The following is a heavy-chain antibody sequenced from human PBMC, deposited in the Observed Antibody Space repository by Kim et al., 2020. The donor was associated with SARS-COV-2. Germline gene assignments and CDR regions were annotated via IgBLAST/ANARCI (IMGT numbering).Heavy chain of an antibody. CDR3: ARDPYYYDNSVDYYGLFDY. CDR2: IISVSSSI. D-gene: IGHD3-22*01. V-gene: IGHV3-21*01. J-gene: IGHJ4*02. Sequence: CGSLRLSCAASGFTFSSYSMNWVRQAPGKGLAWVSSIISVSSSIYYADSLKGRFTISRDNAKNSLYLQMNSLRAEDTAVYDCARDPYYYDNSVDYYGLFDYWGQGTLFTVSP. CDR1: GFTFSSYS.